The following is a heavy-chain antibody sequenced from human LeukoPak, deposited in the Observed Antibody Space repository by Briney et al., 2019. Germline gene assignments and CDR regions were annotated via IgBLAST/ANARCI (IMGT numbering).Heavy chain of an antibody. Sequence: ASVKVSCKSSGYTFTVYYRHWLRQTPGQGREWMGWINPNSGGTNYAQKLQGRVTMTRETSISTAYRELSRLRCDDTAVYYCERDRVTGTDFDYWGQGTLVTVSS. CDR3: ERDRVTGTDFDY. D-gene: IGHD1-20*01. CDR2: INPNSGGT. J-gene: IGHJ4*02. V-gene: IGHV1-2*02. CDR1: GYTFTVYY.